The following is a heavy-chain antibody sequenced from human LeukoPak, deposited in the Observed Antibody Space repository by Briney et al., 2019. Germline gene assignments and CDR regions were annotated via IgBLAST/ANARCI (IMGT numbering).Heavy chain of an antibody. CDR1: GFTFSSYA. CDR2: ISGSGGST. D-gene: IGHD2-15*01. Sequence: LAGGSLRLSCAASGFTFSSYAMSWVCQAPGKGLEWVSAISGSGGSTYYADSVKGRFTISRDNSKNTLYLQMNSLRAEDTAVYYCAKDWDCSGGSCFEGYFDYWGQGTLVTVSS. V-gene: IGHV3-23*01. CDR3: AKDWDCSGGSCFEGYFDY. J-gene: IGHJ4*02.